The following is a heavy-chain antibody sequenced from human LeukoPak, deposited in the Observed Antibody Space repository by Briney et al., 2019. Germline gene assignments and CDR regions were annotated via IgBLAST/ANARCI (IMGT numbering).Heavy chain of an antibody. J-gene: IGHJ5*02. V-gene: IGHV3-48*04. CDR3: ARDIRYGDYAGWFDP. D-gene: IGHD4-17*01. CDR1: GFTFSSYS. Sequence: GGSLRLSCAASGFTFSSYSMNWVRQPPGKGLEWVSYISSSSSTIYYADSVKGRFTISRDNAKNSLYLQMNSLRAEDTAVYYCARDIRYGDYAGWFDPWGQGTLVTVSS. CDR2: ISSSSSTI.